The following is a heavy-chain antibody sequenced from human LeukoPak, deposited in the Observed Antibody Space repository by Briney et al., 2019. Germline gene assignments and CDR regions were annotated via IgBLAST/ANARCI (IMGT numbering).Heavy chain of an antibody. V-gene: IGHV4-59*01. CDR3: ARGIAAAGLYYYYYMDV. D-gene: IGHD6-13*01. CDR2: IYYSGST. Sequence: PSETLSLTCTVSGGSISSYYWSWLRQPPGKGLEWIGYIYYSGSTNYNPSLKSRVTISVDTSKNQFSLKLSSVTAADTAVYYCARGIAAAGLYYYYYMDVWGKGTTVTVSS. J-gene: IGHJ6*03. CDR1: GGSISSYY.